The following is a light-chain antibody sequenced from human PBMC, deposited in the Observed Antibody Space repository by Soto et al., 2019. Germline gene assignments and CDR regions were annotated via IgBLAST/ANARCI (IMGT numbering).Light chain of an antibody. Sequence: DIQMTQSPSTLSASVGDRVTITCRASQSLSSLLAWYQQKPGKVPRLLIYDASSLESGVPSRFSGSGSGTEFTLTISSLQPDDFATYYCQEYYSFSYTFGQGTRLEI. V-gene: IGKV1-5*01. J-gene: IGKJ2*01. CDR3: QEYYSFSYT. CDR2: DAS. CDR1: QSLSSL.